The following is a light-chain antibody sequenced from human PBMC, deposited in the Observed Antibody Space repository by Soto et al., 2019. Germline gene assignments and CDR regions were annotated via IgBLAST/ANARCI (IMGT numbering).Light chain of an antibody. CDR1: QSISSW. CDR2: DAF. CDR3: HHYNSYSWT. J-gene: IGKJ1*01. Sequence: DIQMTQSPSTLSASVGDRVTITCRASQSISSWLAWYQQKPGKAPKLLIYDAFSLESGVPSRFSGSGSWTEITLTISSLPPDDFATYYCHHYNSYSWTFGQGTKVEIK. V-gene: IGKV1-5*01.